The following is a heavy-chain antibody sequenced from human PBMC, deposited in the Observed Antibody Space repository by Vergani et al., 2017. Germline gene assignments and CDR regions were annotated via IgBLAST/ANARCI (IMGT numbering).Heavy chain of an antibody. CDR3: ARHSTGETGRGFDP. Sequence: EVQLVQSGAEVKKAGESLKISCDGSGYSFPSYWIGWVRQKPGKGLEWMGIIYPGDSDVRYSPSFQGQVTISADKSINTAYLEWSSLKVSDSAMYFCARHSTGETGRGFDPWGQGTQVTVSP. D-gene: IGHD1-1*01. V-gene: IGHV5-51*01. CDR1: GYSFPSYW. J-gene: IGHJ5*02. CDR2: IYPGDSDV.